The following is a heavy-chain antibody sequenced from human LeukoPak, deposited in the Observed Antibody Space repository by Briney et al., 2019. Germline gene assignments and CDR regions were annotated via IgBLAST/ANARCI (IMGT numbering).Heavy chain of an antibody. V-gene: IGHV3-30*04. J-gene: IGHJ5*02. CDR2: ISYEDGSNK. Sequence: GGSLRLSCAASGFTFRSFVMHWVRQAPGKGLEWVAAISYEDGSNKYYADSVKGRFTISRDNSKYTVYLEMNSLRVEDTAVYYCAKTSGYRRFDPWGQGTLVTVSS. CDR1: GFTFRSFV. D-gene: IGHD5-12*01. CDR3: AKTSGYRRFDP.